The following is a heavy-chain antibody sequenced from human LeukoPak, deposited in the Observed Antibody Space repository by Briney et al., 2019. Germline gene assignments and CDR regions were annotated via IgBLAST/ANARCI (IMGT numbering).Heavy chain of an antibody. Sequence: GGSLRLSCAASGFTFSSYAMSWVRQAPGKGLEWVSVIYSGGSTYYADSVKGRFTISRDNSKNTLYLQMNSLRAEDTAVYYCARDRFVPSAADQGYYYYGMDVWGQGTTVTVSS. CDR1: GFTFSSYA. V-gene: IGHV3-53*01. CDR2: IYSGGST. J-gene: IGHJ6*02. D-gene: IGHD6-13*01. CDR3: ARDRFVPSAADQGYYYYGMDV.